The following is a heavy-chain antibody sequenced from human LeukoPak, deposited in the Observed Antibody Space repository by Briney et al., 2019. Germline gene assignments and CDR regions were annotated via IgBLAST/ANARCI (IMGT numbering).Heavy chain of an antibody. J-gene: IGHJ3*02. CDR2: ISWNSGSI. CDR1: GFTFDDYA. D-gene: IGHD3-9*01. V-gene: IGHV3-9*01. Sequence: GGSLRLSCAASGFTFDDYAMHWVRQAPGKGLEWVSGISWNSGSIGYADSVKGRFTISGDNAKNSLYLQMNSLRAEDTALYYCAKGRYFDWLLGTDAFDIWGQGTMVTVSS. CDR3: AKGRYFDWLLGTDAFDI.